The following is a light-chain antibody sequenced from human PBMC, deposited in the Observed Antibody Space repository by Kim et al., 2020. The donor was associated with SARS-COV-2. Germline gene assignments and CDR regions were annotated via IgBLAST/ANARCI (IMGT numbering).Light chain of an antibody. Sequence: QSISFTVTCTRRDGGCYNFVCWYEQHAGRAPILVFYEVSERPLGFPDRFSGSMSGTAAPLTVSGLQAEDEADYYCSSYAGSNCLVFGGGTQLTVL. CDR2: EVS. J-gene: IGLJ2*01. V-gene: IGLV2-8*01. CDR1: RRDGGCYNF. CDR3: SSYAGSNCLV.